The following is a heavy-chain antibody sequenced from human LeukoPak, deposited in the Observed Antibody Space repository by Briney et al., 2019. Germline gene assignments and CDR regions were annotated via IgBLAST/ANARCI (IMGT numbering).Heavy chain of an antibody. V-gene: IGHV3-43D*03. D-gene: IGHD4-17*01. CDR2: INWVGDTS. Sequence: PGGSLRLSCAASGFTFDDYAMHWVRQAPGKGLQWISSINWVGDTSSYADSVKVRFTVSRDNTKGSLYLQMHSLRSEDTALYYCAKDRQYGDYGGGDFFDSWGQGTLVTVSS. CDR3: AKDRQYGDYGGGDFFDS. CDR1: GFTFDDYA. J-gene: IGHJ4*02.